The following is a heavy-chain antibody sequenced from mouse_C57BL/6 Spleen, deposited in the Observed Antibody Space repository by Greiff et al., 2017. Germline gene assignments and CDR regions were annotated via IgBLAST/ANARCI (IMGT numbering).Heavy chain of an antibody. CDR3: ADGYSAWFAY. CDR2: INPNNGGT. J-gene: IGHJ3*01. CDR1: GYTFTDYY. Sequence: VQLQQSGPELVKPGASVKISCKASGYTFTDYYMNWVKQSHGKSLEWIGDINPNNGGTSYNQKFKGKATLTVDKSSSTAYMELRSLTSEDSAVYYCADGYSAWFAYWGQGTLVTVSA. V-gene: IGHV1-26*01. D-gene: IGHD2-3*01.